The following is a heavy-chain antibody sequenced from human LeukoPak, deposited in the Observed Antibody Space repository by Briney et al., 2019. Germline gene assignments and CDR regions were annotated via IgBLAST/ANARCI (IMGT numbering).Heavy chain of an antibody. V-gene: IGHV3-15*01. CDR1: GFPFNSYW. CDR3: TTLPEQTRGY. CDR2: IKSKTDGGTT. Sequence: GGSLRLSSAASGFPFNSYWMSWVRQAPGKGLEWVGRIKSKTDGGTTDYAAPVKGRFTISRDDSKNTLYLQMNSLKTEDTAVYYCTTLPEQTRGYWGQGTLVTVSS. J-gene: IGHJ4*02. D-gene: IGHD1-14*01.